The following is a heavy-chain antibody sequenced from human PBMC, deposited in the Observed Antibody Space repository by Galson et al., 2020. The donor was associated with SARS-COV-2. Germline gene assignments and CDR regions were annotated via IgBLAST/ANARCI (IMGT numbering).Heavy chain of an antibody. V-gene: IGHV1-18*01. CDR2: ISAYNGNT. CDR3: AREADPQLYYYDSSGYGGMDV. J-gene: IGHJ6*02. Sequence: ASVKVSCKASGYTFTSYGISWVRPAPGQGLEWMGWISAYNGNTNYAQKLQGRVTMTTDTSTSTAYMELRSLRSDDTAVYYCAREADPQLYYYDSSGYGGMDVWGQGTTVTVSS. D-gene: IGHD3-22*01. CDR1: GYTFTSYG.